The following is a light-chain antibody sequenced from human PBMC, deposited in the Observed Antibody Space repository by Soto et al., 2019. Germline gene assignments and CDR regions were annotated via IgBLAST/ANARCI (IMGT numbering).Light chain of an antibody. CDR2: EVS. J-gene: IGLJ3*02. Sequence: QSVLTQPASVSGSPGQSITISCTGTSSDVGGYNYVSWYQQHPGKAPKLMIYEVSNRPSGVSNRFSGSKSGNTASLTISGLQAEDEADYYCQSYDSSRSGPGVFGGGTKVTVL. V-gene: IGLV2-14*01. CDR1: SSDVGGYNY. CDR3: QSYDSSRSGPGV.